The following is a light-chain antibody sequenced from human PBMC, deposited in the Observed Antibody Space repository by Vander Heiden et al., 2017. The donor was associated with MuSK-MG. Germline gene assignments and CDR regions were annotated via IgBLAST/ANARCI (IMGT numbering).Light chain of an antibody. V-gene: IGKV2-28*01. CDR1: QSLLHNNGYNY. CDR3: MQALQTRT. J-gene: IGKJ1*01. Sequence: DIVMTQSPLSLPVTPGEPASISCRPSQSLLHNNGYNYLGWYLQKPGQSPQLLICLGSSRAAGVPDRFSGSGSGTDFTLKISRVEAEDVGVYYCMQALQTRTFGQGTKVEIK. CDR2: LGS.